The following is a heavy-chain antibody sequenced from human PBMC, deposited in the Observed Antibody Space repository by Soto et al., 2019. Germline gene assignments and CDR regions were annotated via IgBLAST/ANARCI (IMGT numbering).Heavy chain of an antibody. Sequence: ASVKVSCKSSGYTVTDYYIHWVRQAPGQGLEWMGWINPSSGGTKFAQNFQGWVILTRDTSIDTDYMEMTRLRSDDTAVYYCVRGEAGYYYYGMDVWGKGTTVTVSS. CDR3: VRGEAGYYYYGMDV. J-gene: IGHJ6*04. CDR1: GYTVTDYY. CDR2: INPSSGGT. V-gene: IGHV1-2*04.